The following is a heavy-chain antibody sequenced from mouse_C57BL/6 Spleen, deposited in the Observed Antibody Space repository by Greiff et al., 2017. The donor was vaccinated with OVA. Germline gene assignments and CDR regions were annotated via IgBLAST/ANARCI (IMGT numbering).Heavy chain of an antibody. J-gene: IGHJ1*03. V-gene: IGHV5-16*01. Sequence: DVKLVESEGGLVQPGSSMKLSCTASGFTFSDYYMAWVRQVPEKGLEWVANINYDGSSTYYLDSLKSRFIISRDNAKNILYLQMSSLKSEDTATYYCARDKDYYGSSPEWYFDVWGTGTTVTVSS. CDR3: ARDKDYYGSSPEWYFDV. D-gene: IGHD1-1*01. CDR1: GFTFSDYY. CDR2: INYDGSST.